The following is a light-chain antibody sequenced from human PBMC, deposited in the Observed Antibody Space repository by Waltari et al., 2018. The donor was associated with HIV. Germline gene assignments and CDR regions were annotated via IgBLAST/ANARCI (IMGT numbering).Light chain of an antibody. V-gene: IGLV2-8*01. CDR1: SSDVGGYNY. CDR3: SSYAGGNRV. CDR2: EVS. Sequence: QSALTQPPSASGSPGQSVTISCTGTSSDVGGYNYVSWYQQHPGKAPNPMIYEVSTRPSGVPERFFGSNSGNTASLTVSGLQAEDEADYYCSSYAGGNRVFGGGTKLTVL. J-gene: IGLJ2*01.